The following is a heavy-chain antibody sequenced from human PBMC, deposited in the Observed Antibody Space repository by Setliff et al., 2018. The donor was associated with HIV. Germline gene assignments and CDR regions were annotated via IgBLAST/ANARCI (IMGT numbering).Heavy chain of an antibody. J-gene: IGHJ4*02. CDR3: AREGSPIYYFDY. CDR2: INPNSGGT. V-gene: IGHV1-2*02. Sequence: GASVKVSCKASGYTSIGDYMHWVRQAPGQGLEWMGWINPNSGGTNFAQKFQGRVTMTRDTSISTAYMEVSSLRSDDTAVYYCAREGSPIYYFDYWSQGTLVTVSS. D-gene: IGHD3-10*01. CDR1: GYTSIGDY.